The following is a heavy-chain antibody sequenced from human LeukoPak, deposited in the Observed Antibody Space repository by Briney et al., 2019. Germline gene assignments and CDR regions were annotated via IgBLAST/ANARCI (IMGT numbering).Heavy chain of an antibody. V-gene: IGHV3-23*01. J-gene: IGHJ4*02. Sequence: TGGSLRLSCAASGFTSSNYGMSWVRQAPGKGLEWVSSIIGSGSSTFYADSVKGRFTISRDNSKNTLYLQMNSLRAEDTAVYYCAKRDTSGHYYFDYWGQGTLVTVSS. CDR3: AKRDTSGHYYFDY. D-gene: IGHD3-22*01. CDR2: IIGSGSST. CDR1: GFTSSNYG.